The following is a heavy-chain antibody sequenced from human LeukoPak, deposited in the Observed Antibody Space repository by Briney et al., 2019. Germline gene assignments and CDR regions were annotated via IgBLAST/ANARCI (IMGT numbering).Heavy chain of an antibody. Sequence: SGGSLRLSCAASGFTFSSYDMHGVRQATGKGLEWVSAIGTAGDTYYPGSVKGRFTISRENAKNSLYLQMNSLRAEDTAVYYCARAYCSGGSCYSARYWWFDPWGQGTLITVSS. CDR2: IGTAGDT. J-gene: IGHJ5*02. CDR1: GFTFSSYD. D-gene: IGHD2-15*01. V-gene: IGHV3-13*01. CDR3: ARAYCSGGSCYSARYWWFDP.